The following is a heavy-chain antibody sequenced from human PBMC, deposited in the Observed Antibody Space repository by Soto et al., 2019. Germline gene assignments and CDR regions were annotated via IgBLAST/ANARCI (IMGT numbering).Heavy chain of an antibody. Sequence: EMQLLESGGGLVQPGGSLTLSCEASGFFFYSYFIGWGPQVPGKGLEWVSGIIGCGDEKWDADAVKGRFTISRDNSKNRLYLKMSSLRAEDSAVYYCVKRGANWGPFDIWGQGTMVSVSS. J-gene: IGHJ3*02. CDR1: GFFFYSYF. CDR3: VKRGANWGPFDI. D-gene: IGHD7-27*01. CDR2: IIGCGDEK. V-gene: IGHV3-23*01.